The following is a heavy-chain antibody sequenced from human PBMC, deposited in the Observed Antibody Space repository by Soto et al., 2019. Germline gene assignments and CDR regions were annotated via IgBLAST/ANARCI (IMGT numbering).Heavy chain of an antibody. V-gene: IGHV4-39*01. CDR2: IYYSGST. CDR3: ATGYCSGGSCYSQDWFDP. J-gene: IGHJ5*02. Sequence: QLQLQESGPGLVKPSETLSLTCTVSGGAISSSSYYWGWIRQPPGKGLEWIGSIYYSGSTYYNPSLKSRVTISVDTSKNQFSLKLSSVTAADTAVYYCATGYCSGGSCYSQDWFDPWGQGTLVTVSS. CDR1: GGAISSSSYY. D-gene: IGHD2-15*01.